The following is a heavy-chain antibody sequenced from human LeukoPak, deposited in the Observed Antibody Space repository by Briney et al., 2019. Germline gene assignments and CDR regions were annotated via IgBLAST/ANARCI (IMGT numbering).Heavy chain of an antibody. D-gene: IGHD2-2*01. Sequence: SETLSLTCTVSGGSISSSSYYWGWIRQPPGKGLEWIGSIYYSGSTYYNPSLKSRVTISVDTSKNQFSLKLSSVTAADTAVYYCAGDVPAAVKRYYYYYMDVWGKGTTVTVSS. CDR2: IYYSGST. J-gene: IGHJ6*03. V-gene: IGHV4-39*02. CDR1: GGSISSSSYY. CDR3: AGDVPAAVKRYYYYYMDV.